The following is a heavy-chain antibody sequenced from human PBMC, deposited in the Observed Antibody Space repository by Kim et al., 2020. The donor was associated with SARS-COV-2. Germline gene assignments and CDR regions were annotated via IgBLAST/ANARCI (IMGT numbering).Heavy chain of an antibody. J-gene: IGHJ4*02. V-gene: IGHV3-23*01. CDR3: AKDRRLGELSPTNFDY. Sequence: SMKGRFTISIDNSKHTLYLLMSSLRAEDTAVYYCAKDRRLGELSPTNFDYWGQGTLVTVSS. D-gene: IGHD3-16*02.